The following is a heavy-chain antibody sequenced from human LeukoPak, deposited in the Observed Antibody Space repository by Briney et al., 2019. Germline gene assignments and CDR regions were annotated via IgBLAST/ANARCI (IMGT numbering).Heavy chain of an antibody. CDR3: ATSEGY. CDR1: GLALNTHW. CDR2: IKQDGRDT. V-gene: IGHV3-7*03. J-gene: IGHJ4*02. Sequence: QPGGSLRLSCAASGLALNTHWMSWVRQAPGKGLEWVANIKQDGRDTYYVDSVKGRFTISRDNAKNSLNLQMNSLRAEDTAMYYCATSEGYWGQGTLVTVSS.